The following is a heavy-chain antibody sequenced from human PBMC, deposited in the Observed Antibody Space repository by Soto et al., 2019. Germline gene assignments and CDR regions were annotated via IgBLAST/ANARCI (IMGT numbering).Heavy chain of an antibody. J-gene: IGHJ6*02. CDR2: ISYDGSNK. D-gene: IGHD4-17*01. Sequence: QVQLVESGGGVGQPGRSLRLSCAASGFTFSSYAMHWVRQAPGKGLDWVAVISYDGSNKNYADSVKGRFTISRDNSKNTLYMQMNSLRGDDTAVYYCARDPTVNYDYGEYYGLDVWGQGTTVTVSS. CDR3: ARDPTVNYDYGEYYGLDV. V-gene: IGHV3-30-3*01. CDR1: GFTFSSYA.